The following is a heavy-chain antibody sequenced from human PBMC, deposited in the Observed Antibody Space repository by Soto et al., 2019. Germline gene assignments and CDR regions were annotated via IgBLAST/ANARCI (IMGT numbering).Heavy chain of an antibody. Sequence: PVGSLRLSCTASGFTFGDYAMSWFRQAPGKGLEWVGFIRSKAYGGTTEYAASVKGRFTISRDDSKSIAYLQMSSLKTEDTAVYYCTRDRHGVTTYFRYYYGMDVWGQGTTVTVSS. J-gene: IGHJ6*02. CDR2: IRSKAYGGTT. D-gene: IGHD4-4*01. CDR1: GFTFGDYA. CDR3: TRDRHGVTTYFRYYYGMDV. V-gene: IGHV3-49*03.